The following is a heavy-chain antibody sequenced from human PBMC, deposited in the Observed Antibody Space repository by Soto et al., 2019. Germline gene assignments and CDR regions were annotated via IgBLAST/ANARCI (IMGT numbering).Heavy chain of an antibody. CDR1: GGSISSYY. CDR2: VYFSGST. D-gene: IGHD5-12*01. CDR3: ARVKRGYSYGSIIDF. V-gene: IGHV4-59*01. Sequence: PSETLSLTCTISGGSISSYYWSWIRQTPGKGLEWIGYVYFSGSTNYNPSFKSRVAISVDTSRNQFALKLRSVTAADTATYYCARVKRGYSYGSIIDFWGRGTLVTVSS. J-gene: IGHJ4*01.